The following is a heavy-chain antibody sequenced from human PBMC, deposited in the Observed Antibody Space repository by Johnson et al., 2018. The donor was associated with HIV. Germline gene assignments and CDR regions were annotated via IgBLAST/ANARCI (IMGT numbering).Heavy chain of an antibody. V-gene: IGHV3-23*04. D-gene: IGHD1-26*01. Sequence: VQLVESGGGVVQPGRSLRLSCAASGFTFSQFAMHWVRQAPGKGLEWVSAISGSGGRTNYADSVKGRFTISRDNSENTLYLQMSSLRAEDTALYYCAKDRWELFWGGGEASHDAFDIWGQGTMVTVSS. J-gene: IGHJ3*02. CDR1: GFTFSQFA. CDR3: AKDRWELFWGGGEASHDAFDI. CDR2: ISGSGGRT.